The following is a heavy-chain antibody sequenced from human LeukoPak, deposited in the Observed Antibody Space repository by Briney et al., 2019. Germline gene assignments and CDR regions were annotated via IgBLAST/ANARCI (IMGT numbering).Heavy chain of an antibody. Sequence: SETLSLTCAVPGGSITSGPYSWSWIRQPPGKGLEWIGFIYYSGSTYYNPSLKSRVTISVDRSKNQFSLRLSSVTAADTAVYYCARVRGYLSSYYLDYWGQGTLVTVSS. V-gene: IGHV4-30-2*01. CDR1: GGSITSGPYS. J-gene: IGHJ4*02. CDR3: ARVRGYLSSYYLDY. CDR2: IYYSGST. D-gene: IGHD5-12*01.